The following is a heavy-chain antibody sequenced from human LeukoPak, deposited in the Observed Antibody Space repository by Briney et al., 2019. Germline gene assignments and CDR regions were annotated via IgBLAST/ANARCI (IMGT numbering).Heavy chain of an antibody. J-gene: IGHJ4*02. CDR2: LIQDGYEK. CDR3: ARGGYCTDCSCYADY. D-gene: IGHD2-15*01. CDR1: GVSFGRYW. V-gene: IGHV3-7*01. Sequence: PGGGLRVSCGPPGVSFGRYWASWVREAPGEGLGWVASLIQDGYEKYIVESVKGRFIISRDNAQNSLYVRIKSVRAEETPIYYCARGGYCTDCSCYADYWGPGTLVTVSS.